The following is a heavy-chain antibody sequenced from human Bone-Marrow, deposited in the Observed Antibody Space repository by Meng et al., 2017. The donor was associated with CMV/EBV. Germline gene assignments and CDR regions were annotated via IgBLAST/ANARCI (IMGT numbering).Heavy chain of an antibody. CDR1: GGTFSSYA. V-gene: IGHV1-69*10. J-gene: IGHJ4*02. D-gene: IGHD6-6*01. Sequence: SGGTFSSYAISWVRQAPGQGLEWMGGIIPILGIANYAQKFQGRVTITADKSTSTAYMELSSLRSEDTAVYYCASRPAPFEYSSSFDYWGQGTLVTVSS. CDR2: IIPILGIA. CDR3: ASRPAPFEYSSSFDY.